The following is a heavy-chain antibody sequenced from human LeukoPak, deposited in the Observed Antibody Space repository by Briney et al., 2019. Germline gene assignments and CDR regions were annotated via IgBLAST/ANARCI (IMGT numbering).Heavy chain of an antibody. CDR1: GFTFSSYW. Sequence: GGSLRLSCAASGFTFSSYWMHWVRQAPGKGLVWVSCIDSDGSSTSYADSVKGRFTISRDNAKNTLYLQMNSLRAGDTAVYYCARDLVGSDYGMDVWGQGTTVTVSS. CDR2: IDSDGSST. D-gene: IGHD1-26*01. CDR3: ARDLVGSDYGMDV. V-gene: IGHV3-74*01. J-gene: IGHJ6*02.